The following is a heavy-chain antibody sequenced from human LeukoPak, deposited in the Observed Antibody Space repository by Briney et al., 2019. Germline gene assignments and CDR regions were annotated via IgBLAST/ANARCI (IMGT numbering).Heavy chain of an antibody. D-gene: IGHD3-10*01. CDR1: GFTFSSYS. CDR2: ISSSSSSYI. Sequence: GGSLRLSCAASGFTFSSYSMNWVRQAPGKGLEWVSSISSSSSSYIYYADSVKGRFTISRDNAKNSLYLQMNSLRAEDTAVYYCARDPNYYGSGNLYYYGMDVWGKGTTVTVSS. V-gene: IGHV3-21*01. J-gene: IGHJ6*04. CDR3: ARDPNYYGSGNLYYYGMDV.